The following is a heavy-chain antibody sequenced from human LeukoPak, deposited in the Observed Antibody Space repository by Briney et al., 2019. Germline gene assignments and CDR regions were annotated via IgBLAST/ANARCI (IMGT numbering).Heavy chain of an antibody. CDR1: RGSISSGSYN. V-gene: IGHV4-61*02. J-gene: IGHJ3*02. Sequence: SQTLSLTCTVSRGSISSGSYNWSWIRQSAGRGLEWIGRIYTTGSTNYNPSLKSRVTISADTSKNQFSLKLSSVTAADTAVYYCARDAYNSDAFDIWGQGTMVTVSS. D-gene: IGHD5-24*01. CDR2: IYTTGST. CDR3: ARDAYNSDAFDI.